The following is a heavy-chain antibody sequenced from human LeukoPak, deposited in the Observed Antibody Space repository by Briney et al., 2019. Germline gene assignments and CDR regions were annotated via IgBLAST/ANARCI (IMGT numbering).Heavy chain of an antibody. J-gene: IGHJ6*03. CDR3: ARQQLWLRDYYYYMDV. CDR1: GGSISSSSYY. D-gene: IGHD5-18*01. CDR2: IYYSGST. Sequence: SETLSLTCTVSGGSISSSSYYWGWIRQPPGKGLEWIGSIYYSGSTYYNPSLKSRVTISVDTSKNQFSLKLSSVTAADTAVYYCARQQLWLRDYYYYMDVWGKGTTVTISS. V-gene: IGHV4-39*01.